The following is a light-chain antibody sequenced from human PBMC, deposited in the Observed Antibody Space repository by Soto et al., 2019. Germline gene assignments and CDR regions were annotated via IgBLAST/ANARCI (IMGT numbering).Light chain of an antibody. CDR1: QSVSTW. Sequence: DIQMTQSPSTLSASVNDRVTIICRASQSVSTWLAWYQQKPGKAPKLLIYKASNLESGVPSRFTGSGSGTEFTLTISSLQPDDFATYYCQQYNIWTFCQGTKV. V-gene: IGKV1-5*03. J-gene: IGKJ1*01. CDR3: QQYNIWT. CDR2: KAS.